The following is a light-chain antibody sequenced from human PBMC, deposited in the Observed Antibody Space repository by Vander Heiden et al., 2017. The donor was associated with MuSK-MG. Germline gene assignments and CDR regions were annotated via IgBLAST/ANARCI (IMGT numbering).Light chain of an antibody. CDR1: QSISSY. J-gene: IGKJ1*01. Sequence: DIQMTQSPPSLSASVGDRVTITCRASQSISSYLNWYQQKPGKAPKLLIYAASSLQSGVPSRFSGSGSGTDFTLTISRLQPEDFATYYCQQSDSTPWAFGQGTKVEIK. V-gene: IGKV1-39*01. CDR3: QQSDSTPWA. CDR2: AAS.